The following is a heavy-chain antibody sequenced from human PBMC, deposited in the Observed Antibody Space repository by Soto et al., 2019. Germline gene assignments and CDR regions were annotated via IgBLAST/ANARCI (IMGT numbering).Heavy chain of an antibody. V-gene: IGHV3-53*04. Sequence: GGSLRLSCAASGFTVSSNYMSWVRQAPGKGLEWVSVIYSGGSTYYADSMKARFTISRHNSKNTLYRQMNSLRAEDTAVYYCAKDNGERGGAFDIWGPGTMVAVSS. CDR1: GFTVSSNY. CDR2: IYSGGST. CDR3: AKDNGERGGAFDI. J-gene: IGHJ3*02. D-gene: IGHD1-26*01.